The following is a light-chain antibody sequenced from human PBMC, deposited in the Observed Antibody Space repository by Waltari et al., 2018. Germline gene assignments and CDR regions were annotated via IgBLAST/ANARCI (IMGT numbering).Light chain of an antibody. V-gene: IGLV1-40*01. CDR1: SPNIGAGYD. CDR3: QSYDISLSVV. J-gene: IGLJ3*02. CDR2: GNN. Sequence: QSVLTQPPSVSGAPGQRVTIPCPGSSPNIGAGYDVHWYQQLPGTAPKLLIYGNNNRPSGVPDRFSGSKSGTSASLAITGLQAEDEADYYCQSYDISLSVVFGGGTKLTVL.